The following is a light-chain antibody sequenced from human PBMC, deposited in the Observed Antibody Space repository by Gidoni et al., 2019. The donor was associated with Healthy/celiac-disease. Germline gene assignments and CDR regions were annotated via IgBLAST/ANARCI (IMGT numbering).Light chain of an antibody. Sequence: EIVLMQSPGTLSLSPGERATLSCRASQSVSSSYLAWYQQKPGQAPRLLIYGASSRATGIPDRFSGSGSGTDFTLTISRLEPEEFAVYYCQQYGSSPETFGQGTKLEIK. J-gene: IGKJ2*01. CDR1: QSVSSSY. V-gene: IGKV3-20*01. CDR2: GAS. CDR3: QQYGSSPET.